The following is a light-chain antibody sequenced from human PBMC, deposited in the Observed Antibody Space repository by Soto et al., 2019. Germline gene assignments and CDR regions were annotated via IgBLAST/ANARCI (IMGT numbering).Light chain of an antibody. CDR2: GGS. V-gene: IGKV3-20*01. CDR3: QQYSSSRT. CDR1: QSVSSSY. Sequence: VVMTKSPSALSVSPGESATLSCRASQSVSSSYLAWYQQKPGQAPRLLIYGGSSRATGIPVRFSGSGSETDFTLTITRLEPEDFAMYYCQQYSSSRTFSQGTKVDIK. J-gene: IGKJ1*01.